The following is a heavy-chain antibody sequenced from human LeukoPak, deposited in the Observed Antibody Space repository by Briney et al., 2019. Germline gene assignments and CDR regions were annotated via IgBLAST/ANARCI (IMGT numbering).Heavy chain of an antibody. CDR1: GGSFSGYY. V-gene: IGHV4-34*01. CDR3: ARKHYYGSGSYYNDY. CDR2: INHSGST. D-gene: IGHD3-10*01. Sequence: SETLSLTCAVYGGSFSGYYWSWIRQPPGEGLEWIGEINHSGSTNYNPSLKSRVTISVDTSKNQFSLKLSSVTAADTAVYYCARKHYYGSGSYYNDYWGQGTLVTVSS. J-gene: IGHJ4*02.